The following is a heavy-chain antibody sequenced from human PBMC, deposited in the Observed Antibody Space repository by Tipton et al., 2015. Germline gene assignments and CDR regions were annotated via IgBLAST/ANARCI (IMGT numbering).Heavy chain of an antibody. CDR3: GRSYGNYFGGNF. V-gene: IGHV3-7*01. CDR1: GFTFDNSW. Sequence: SLRLSCAVSGFTFDNSWMTWVRQGPGKGLEWVANINQDGGARNYVDSVKGRFSISRDNAKNSVHLQMDSLTAEDTAVYYCGRSYGNYFGGNFWGQGTLVTVSS. D-gene: IGHD1-26*01. CDR2: INQDGGAR. J-gene: IGHJ4*02.